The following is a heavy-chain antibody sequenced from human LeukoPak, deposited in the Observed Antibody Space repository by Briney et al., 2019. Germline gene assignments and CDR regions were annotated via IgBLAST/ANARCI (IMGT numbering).Heavy chain of an antibody. J-gene: IGHJ5*02. CDR3: ARGLSPWIVVVATDENWFDP. Sequence: ASVTVSCKASGYTFTSYAMNWVRQAPGQGLEWMGWINTNTGNPTYAQGFTGRFVFSLDTSVSTAYLQISSLKAEDTAVYYCARGLSPWIVVVATDENWFDPWGQGTLVTVSS. V-gene: IGHV7-4-1*02. D-gene: IGHD2-15*01. CDR1: GYTFTSYA. CDR2: INTNTGNP.